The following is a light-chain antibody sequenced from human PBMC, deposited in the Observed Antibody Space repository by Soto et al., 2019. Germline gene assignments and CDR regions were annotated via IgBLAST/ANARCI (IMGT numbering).Light chain of an antibody. V-gene: IGKV3-20*01. CDR3: QQYGSSSWT. CDR1: QSVSSSY. CDR2: GAS. J-gene: IGKJ1*01. Sequence: EIVLTQSPGTLSLSPGERATRSCRASQSVSSSYLAWYQQKPGQAPRLLIYGASSRATGIPVRFSGSGSGTDFTLTISRLEPDDFAVYYCQQYGSSSWTFGRGTKVEIK.